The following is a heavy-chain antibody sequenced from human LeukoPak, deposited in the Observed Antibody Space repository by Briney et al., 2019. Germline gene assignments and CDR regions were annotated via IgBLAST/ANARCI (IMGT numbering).Heavy chain of an antibody. D-gene: IGHD6-13*01. CDR3: ARSYSSSWPIPYYYYGMDV. Sequence: GGSLRLSCAASGFTFSSNYMSWVRQAPGKGLEWVSVIYSGGSTYYADSVKGRFTISRDNSKNTLYLQMNSLRAEDTAVYYCARSYSSSWPIPYYYYGMDVWGQGTTVTVSS. CDR1: GFTFSSNY. J-gene: IGHJ6*02. V-gene: IGHV3-66*01. CDR2: IYSGGST.